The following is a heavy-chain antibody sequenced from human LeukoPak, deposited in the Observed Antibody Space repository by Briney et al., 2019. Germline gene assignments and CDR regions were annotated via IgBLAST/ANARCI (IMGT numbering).Heavy chain of an antibody. CDR1: GYTFTGYY. D-gene: IGHD1-1*01. J-gene: IGHJ4*02. Sequence: ASVKVSCKASGYTFTGYYMHWVRQAPGQGLEWMGWINPNNGDTNYAQKFEGRVTMTGDTSISTAYLDLRRLRSDDTAVYYCARGSRLERFPRLVPEPAIPSDYWGQGTLVTVSS. CDR2: INPNNGDT. V-gene: IGHV1-2*02. CDR3: ARGSRLERFPRLVPEPAIPSDY.